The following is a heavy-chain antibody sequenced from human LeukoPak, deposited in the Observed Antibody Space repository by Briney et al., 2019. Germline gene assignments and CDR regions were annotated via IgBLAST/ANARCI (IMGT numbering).Heavy chain of an antibody. D-gene: IGHD2/OR15-2a*01. CDR1: GGSSSGYF. Sequence: SETVSLTCAVYGGSSSGYFWSWIRQPPGKGLEWIGEINHSGSTNYNPSLKSRVTISVDTSHNQFSLKLSSVTAADTAVYYCAREILDLRYYGMNVWGQGTTVTVSS. J-gene: IGHJ6*02. CDR2: INHSGST. CDR3: AREILDLRYYGMNV. V-gene: IGHV4-34*01.